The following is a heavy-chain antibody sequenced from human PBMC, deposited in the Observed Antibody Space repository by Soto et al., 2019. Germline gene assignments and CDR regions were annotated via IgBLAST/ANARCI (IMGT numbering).Heavy chain of an antibody. CDR3: ARVRMVYAIEYIDY. J-gene: IGHJ4*02. CDR2: ISSSGSTI. D-gene: IGHD2-8*01. V-gene: IGHV3-48*03. CDR1: GFTFSSYE. Sequence: GGSLRLSCAASGFTFSSYEMNWVRQAPGKGLEWVSYISSSGSTIYYADSVKGRFTISRDNAKNSLYLQMNSLRAEDTAVYYCARVRMVYAIEYIDYWGQGTLVTVSS.